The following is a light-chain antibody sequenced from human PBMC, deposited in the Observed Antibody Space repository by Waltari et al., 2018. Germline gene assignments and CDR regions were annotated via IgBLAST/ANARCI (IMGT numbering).Light chain of an antibody. Sequence: EIVLTQSPGTLSLSPGERATLSCRANQTIDNSYVAWYQQKPGQAPRLLIYGTSNRATGMPDRFSGSGSGTDFTLTISRLEPEDFAVYYCQQYGSSLLFTFGPGTKVDIK. CDR3: QQYGSSLLFT. J-gene: IGKJ3*01. V-gene: IGKV3-20*01. CDR2: GTS. CDR1: QTIDNSY.